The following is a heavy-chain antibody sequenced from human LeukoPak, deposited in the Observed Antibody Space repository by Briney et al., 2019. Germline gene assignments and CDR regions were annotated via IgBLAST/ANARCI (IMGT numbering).Heavy chain of an antibody. D-gene: IGHD2-21*02. V-gene: IGHV3-11*06. Sequence: GGSLRLSCAASGFTFSDYYMSWIRQAPGKGLEWVSYISSSSSYTNYADSVKGRFTISRDNAKNSLYLQMNSLRAEDTAVYYCARGRPGYCGGDCPPPYYFDSWGRGPLVTV. CDR2: ISSSSSYT. CDR3: ARGRPGYCGGDCPPPYYFDS. CDR1: GFTFSDYY. J-gene: IGHJ4*02.